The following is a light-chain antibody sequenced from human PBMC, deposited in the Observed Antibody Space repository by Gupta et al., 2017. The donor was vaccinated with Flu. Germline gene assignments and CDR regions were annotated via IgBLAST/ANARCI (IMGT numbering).Light chain of an antibody. Sequence: QSALTQPASVSGSHGQSITISCTGTSSDVGGYNYVSWYQQHPGKAPKLMIYEVSNRPSGVSNRFTGSKSGNTASLTISGLQAEDEAGYYCSSYTSRSTLVVFGGGTKLTVL. CDR1: SSDVGGYNY. J-gene: IGLJ2*01. CDR2: EVS. V-gene: IGLV2-14*01. CDR3: SSYTSRSTLVV.